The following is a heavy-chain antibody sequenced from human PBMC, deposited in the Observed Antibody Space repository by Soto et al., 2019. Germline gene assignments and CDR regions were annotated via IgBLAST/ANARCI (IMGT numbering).Heavy chain of an antibody. CDR2: ISGGGDAT. V-gene: IGHV3-23*01. CDR3: GRKSPGSVTVTRNWYFDP. Sequence: EVQLLESGGGLLQPGGSLRLSCAASGFTFGGYAMNWVRQAPGKGLEWVSGISGGGDATFYTDSVKGRFTISRDNSGNTLYLQMNSLRAEDTAVYFCGRKSPGSVTVTRNWYFDPWGRGTLVTVSS. J-gene: IGHJ2*01. CDR1: GFTFGGYA. D-gene: IGHD4-17*01.